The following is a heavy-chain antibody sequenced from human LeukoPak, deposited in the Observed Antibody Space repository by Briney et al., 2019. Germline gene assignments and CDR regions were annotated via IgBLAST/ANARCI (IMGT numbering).Heavy chain of an antibody. J-gene: IGHJ4*02. CDR2: ISGSTDNT. CDR3: ARAGQYSYGYNDFDY. V-gene: IGHV1-18*01. Sequence: GASVKVSCKASGYTFSSHGISWVRQAPGEGLEWMGWISGSTDNTKYVQKFQGRVTMTKDTSTSTAYMELRSLRSDDTAVYYCARAGQYSYGYNDFDYWGQGTLVTVSS. D-gene: IGHD5-18*01. CDR1: GYTFSSHG.